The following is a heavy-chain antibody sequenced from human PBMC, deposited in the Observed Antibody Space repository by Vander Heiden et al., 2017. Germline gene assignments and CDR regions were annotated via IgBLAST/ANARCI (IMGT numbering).Heavy chain of an antibody. D-gene: IGHD5-12*01. CDR2: IIPIFGTA. V-gene: IGHV1-69*01. Sequence: QVQLVQSGAEVKKPGSSVKVSCKASGGTFSSYAISWVRQAPGQGLEWMGGIIPIFGTANYAQKFQGRVTITADESTSTAFMELSSLRSEDTAVYYCARGGDGYNYERDYYYGMDVWGQGTTVTVSS. J-gene: IGHJ6*02. CDR1: GGTFSSYA. CDR3: ARGGDGYNYERDYYYGMDV.